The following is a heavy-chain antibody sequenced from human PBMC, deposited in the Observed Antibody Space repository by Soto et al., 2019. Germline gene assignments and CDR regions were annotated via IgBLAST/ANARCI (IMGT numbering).Heavy chain of an antibody. CDR2: ILPILGTA. J-gene: IGHJ3*02. Sequence: QVLLVQSGAEMKKPGSSVKVSCKASGGSFSTSSINWVRQAPGQRPEWMANILPILGTADYAQKFQGRLTIPADKSTNTAYMELRSFFSEDTAVYYCARGHEFGGNSDAYDIWGQGTVVTVSS. V-gene: IGHV1-69*14. CDR1: GGSFSTSS. D-gene: IGHD2-21*01. CDR3: ARGHEFGGNSDAYDI.